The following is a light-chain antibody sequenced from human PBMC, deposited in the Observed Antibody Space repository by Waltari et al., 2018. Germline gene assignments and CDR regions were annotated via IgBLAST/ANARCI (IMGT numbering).Light chain of an antibody. Sequence: DSQMTQSPSSLSASVGDRVTITCQASQNINKYLNWFQQKPGKAPNLLIYDASTLNTGVPSRFSGSGSGTDFSFTITSLQPEDIATYYCQQYDNLPLTFGGGTRLEIK. CDR2: DAS. J-gene: IGKJ4*01. CDR3: QQYDNLPLT. V-gene: IGKV1-33*01. CDR1: QNINKY.